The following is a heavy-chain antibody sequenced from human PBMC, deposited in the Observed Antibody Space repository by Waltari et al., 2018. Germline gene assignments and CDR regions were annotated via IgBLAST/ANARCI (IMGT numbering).Heavy chain of an antibody. CDR2: IYTSGST. V-gene: IGHV4-61*02. CDR1: GGSISSGSYY. J-gene: IGHJ3*02. D-gene: IGHD4-17*01. CDR3: ARAATVVSRWAFDI. Sequence: QVQLQESGPGLVKPSQTLSLTCPVSGGSISSGSYYWRWIRQPAGKGLEWIGRIYTSGSTNYNPSLKSRVTISVDTSKNQFSLKLSSVTAADTAVYYCARAATVVSRWAFDIWGQGTMVTVSS.